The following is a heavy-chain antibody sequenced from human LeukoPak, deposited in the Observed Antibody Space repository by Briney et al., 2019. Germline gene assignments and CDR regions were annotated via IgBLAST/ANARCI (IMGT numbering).Heavy chain of an antibody. Sequence: SETLSLTCTVSGGSISSYYWSWIRQPPGKGLEWIGYIYYSGSTNYNPSLKSRVTISVDASKNQFSLELSSVTAADTAVYYCARLSASWGAFDIWGQGTMVTVSS. D-gene: IGHD7-27*01. J-gene: IGHJ3*02. CDR2: IYYSGST. CDR1: GGSISSYY. V-gene: IGHV4-59*08. CDR3: ARLSASWGAFDI.